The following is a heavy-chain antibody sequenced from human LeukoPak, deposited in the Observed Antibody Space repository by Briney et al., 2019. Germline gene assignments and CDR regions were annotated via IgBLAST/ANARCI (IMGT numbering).Heavy chain of an antibody. V-gene: IGHV4-4*07. CDR2: IYTSGSN. Sequence: PSETLSLTCTVSGASISSYYWSWVRQPAGKGLEWIGRIYTSGSNNYNPSLKSRVTMSVDTSKNQFSLKLSSVTAADTAVYYCARESIIVVSIDYWGQGTLVTVSS. CDR3: ARESIIVVSIDY. J-gene: IGHJ4*02. CDR1: GASISSYY. D-gene: IGHD2-15*01.